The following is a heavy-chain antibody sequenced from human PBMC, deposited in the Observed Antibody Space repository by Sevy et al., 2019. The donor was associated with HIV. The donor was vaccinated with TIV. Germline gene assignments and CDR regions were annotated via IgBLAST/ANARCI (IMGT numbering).Heavy chain of an antibody. CDR1: GFTFTTHD. V-gene: IGHV3-13*01. D-gene: IGHD3-22*01. J-gene: IGHJ1*01. CDR2: IGIAGDT. Sequence: GGSLRLSCAASGFTFTTHDMHWVRQPIGKGLEWVSAIGIAGDTYYPASVKGRFTISREDAKTSLYLQMNSLTAGDTAESYCVRGSRYSYPWPNNISWDQGTVITVSS. CDR3: VRGSRYSYPWPNNIS.